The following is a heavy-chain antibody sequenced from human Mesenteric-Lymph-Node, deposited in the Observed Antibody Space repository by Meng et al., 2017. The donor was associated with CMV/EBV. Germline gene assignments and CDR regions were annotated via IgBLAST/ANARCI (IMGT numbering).Heavy chain of an antibody. CDR1: GYSFTGYY. J-gene: IGHJ6*02. D-gene: IGHD4-11*01. Sequence: ASVKVSCKTSGYSFTGYYMHWVRQAPGQGLEWMGWITPNSGGTNYAQKFQGRVTMTRDTSISTGYMELSGLRSDDTAVYYCARDLKGTSVTTRGLYGMDVWGQGTTVTVSS. CDR3: ARDLKGTSVTTRGLYGMDV. CDR2: ITPNSGGT. V-gene: IGHV1-2*02.